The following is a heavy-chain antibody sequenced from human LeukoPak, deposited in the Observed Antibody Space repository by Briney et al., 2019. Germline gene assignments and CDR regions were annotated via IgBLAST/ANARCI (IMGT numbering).Heavy chain of an antibody. CDR1: GFTFSSYA. CDR2: ISYDGSNK. J-gene: IGHJ5*02. V-gene: IGHV3-30*04. D-gene: IGHD3-22*01. CDR3: AKSKSMIVVNWFDP. Sequence: GGSLRLSCAASGFTFSSYAMHWVRQAPGKGLEWVAVISYDGSNKYYADSVKGRFTISRDNSKNTLYLQMNSLRAEDTAVYYCAKSKSMIVVNWFDPWGQGTLVTVSS.